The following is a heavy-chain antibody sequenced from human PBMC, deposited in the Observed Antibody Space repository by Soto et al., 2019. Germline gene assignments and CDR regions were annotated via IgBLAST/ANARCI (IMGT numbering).Heavy chain of an antibody. J-gene: IGHJ4*02. V-gene: IGHV4-59*01. CDR1: GDSINNSY. D-gene: IGHD6-13*01. Sequence: SETLSLTCAVSGDSINNSYWSWIRQPPGKRLEWIGNLYYTGTTTYNPSLESRVTMSVDTSKNQFSLKLNSVDAADTAVYYCAKYRRTEAEGFTLDDWGRGTLVTVYS. CDR2: LYYTGTT. CDR3: AKYRRTEAEGFTLDD.